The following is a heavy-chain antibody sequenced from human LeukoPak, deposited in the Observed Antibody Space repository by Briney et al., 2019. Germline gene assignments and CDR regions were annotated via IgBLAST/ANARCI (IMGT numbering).Heavy chain of an antibody. Sequence: ASETLSLTCAVYGGSFSAYYWSWIRQPPGKGLEWIAEINHGGSTNYNPSLKSRVTISVDTSKNQFSLKLSSVTAADTAVYYCARGRRTRGYSYGPTFTLDYWGQGTLVTVSS. CDR3: ARGRRTRGYSYGPTFTLDY. D-gene: IGHD5-18*01. V-gene: IGHV4-34*01. J-gene: IGHJ4*02. CDR2: INHGGST. CDR1: GGSFSAYY.